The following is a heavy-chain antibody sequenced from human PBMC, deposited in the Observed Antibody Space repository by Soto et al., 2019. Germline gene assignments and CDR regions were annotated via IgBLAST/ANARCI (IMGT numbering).Heavy chain of an antibody. CDR2: INYSGTA. Sequence: SETLSLTYTVSGGSLSGYFWSWIRRPPGKRLELIGYINYSGTANYNPSLNNRVTMSVDTSKNQFSLKLNSVTTADTAVYYCARIVAGHDFAGIFDYWGQGTLVTVSS. V-gene: IGHV4-59*01. CDR3: ARIVAGHDFAGIFDY. CDR1: GGSLSGYF. D-gene: IGHD5-12*01. J-gene: IGHJ4*02.